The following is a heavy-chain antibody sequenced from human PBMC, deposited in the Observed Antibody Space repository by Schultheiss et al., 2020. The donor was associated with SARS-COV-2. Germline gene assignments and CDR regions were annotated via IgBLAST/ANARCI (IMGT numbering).Heavy chain of an antibody. J-gene: IGHJ4*02. Sequence: SVKVSCKASGGTFSSYAISWVRQAPGQGLEWMGGIIPIFGIANYAQKFQGRVTITADKSTSTAYMELSSLRSEDTAVYYCAREDYGDFYFDYWGQGTLVTVSS. CDR1: GGTFSSYA. D-gene: IGHD4-17*01. V-gene: IGHV1-69*10. CDR3: AREDYGDFYFDY. CDR2: IIPIFGIA.